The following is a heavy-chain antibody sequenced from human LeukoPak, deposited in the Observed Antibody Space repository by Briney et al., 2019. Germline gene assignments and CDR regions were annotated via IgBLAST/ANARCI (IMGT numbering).Heavy chain of an antibody. J-gene: IGHJ6*03. D-gene: IGHD2-21*02. CDR1: GFTFSDHY. V-gene: IGHV3-72*01. CDR2: SRNKPNSHRT. Sequence: PGGSLRLSCAASGFTFSDHYMDWVRQAPGKGLEWVGRSRNKPNSHRTEYAASVRGRFTISRDDSKNSLYLQMYSLRAEDTAVYYCTKDLTDFHYYYTDVWGKGTTVILYS. CDR3: TKDLTDFHYYYTDV.